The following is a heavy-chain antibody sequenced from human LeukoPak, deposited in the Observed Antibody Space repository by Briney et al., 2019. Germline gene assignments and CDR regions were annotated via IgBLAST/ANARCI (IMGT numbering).Heavy chain of an antibody. V-gene: IGHV3-49*04. CDR3: TRDLRNYYAMDV. J-gene: IGHJ6*02. CDR2: IRSKSYGGTT. Sequence: PGRSLRLSCIASGFTFGDYAMSWVRQAPGKGLEWVGFIRSKSYGGTTEYAASVKGRFTISRDDSRDIAFLQINSLKTEDTAVYYCTRDLRNYYAMDVWGQGTTVTVSS. CDR1: GFTFGDYA.